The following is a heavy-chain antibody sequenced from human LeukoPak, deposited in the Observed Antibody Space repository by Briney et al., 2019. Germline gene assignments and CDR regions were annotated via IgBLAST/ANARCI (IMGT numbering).Heavy chain of an antibody. V-gene: IGHV3-21*01. CDR2: ISSSSGYI. J-gene: IGHJ4*02. CDR1: GFTFSDQY. CDR3: ATGPPFDY. Sequence: GGSLRLSCAASGFTFSDQYMDWVRQAPRKGLECVSSISSSSGYIYYADSVKGRFTISRDNAKNSLYLQMNSLRAEDTAVYYCATGPPFDYWGQGTLVTVSS.